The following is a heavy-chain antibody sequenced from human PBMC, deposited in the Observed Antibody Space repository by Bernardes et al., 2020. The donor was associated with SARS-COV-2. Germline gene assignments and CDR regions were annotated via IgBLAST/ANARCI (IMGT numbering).Heavy chain of an antibody. CDR1: GFTFSSYA. CDR3: AKEAYCSSTSCPIGGYLDY. V-gene: IGHV3-23*01. Sequence: GSLRLSCAASGFTFSSYAMSWVRQAPGKGLEWVSGISGSGGVTYYADSVKGRFTMSRDNSKNTLYLQMNSLRAEDTAVYYCAKEAYCSSTSCPIGGYLDYWGQGTLVTVSS. CDR2: ISGSGGVT. J-gene: IGHJ4*02. D-gene: IGHD2-2*01.